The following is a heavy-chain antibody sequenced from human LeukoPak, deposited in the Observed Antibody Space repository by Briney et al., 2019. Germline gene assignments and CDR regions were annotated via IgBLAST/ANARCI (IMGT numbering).Heavy chain of an antibody. J-gene: IGHJ4*02. CDR3: ARVLFSSWYYFDY. CDR2: IRYDGSNK. Sequence: PGGSLRLSCAASGFTFSSYGMHWVRQAPGKGLEWVAFIRYDGSNKYYADSVKGRFTISRDNSKNTLYLQMNSLRAEDTAVYYCARVLFSSWYYFDYWGQGTLVTVSS. V-gene: IGHV3-30*02. D-gene: IGHD6-13*01. CDR1: GFTFSSYG.